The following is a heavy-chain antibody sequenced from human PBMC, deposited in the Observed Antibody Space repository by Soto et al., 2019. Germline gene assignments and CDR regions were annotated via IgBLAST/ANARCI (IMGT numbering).Heavy chain of an antibody. J-gene: IGHJ4*02. Sequence: GGSLRLSCAGSGFTLARSAVSWVRQAPGKGLEWGSGISAGGGGTYYADSVKGRFTISRDNSRDTLYLQMNDLRAEDTAVYYCAKLYDILTVYWTEQRDDFDYWGQGTLVTVSS. CDR3: AKLYDILTVYWTEQRDDFDY. CDR2: ISAGGGGT. D-gene: IGHD3-9*01. CDR1: GFTLARSA. V-gene: IGHV3-23*01.